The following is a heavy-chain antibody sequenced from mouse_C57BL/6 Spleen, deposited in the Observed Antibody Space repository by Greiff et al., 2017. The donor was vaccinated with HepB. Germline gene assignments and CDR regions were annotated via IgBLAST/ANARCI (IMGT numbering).Heavy chain of an antibody. CDR1: GFNIKDYY. D-gene: IGHD1-1*01. CDR3: TRRLLRYFDV. J-gene: IGHJ1*03. V-gene: IGHV14-1*01. CDR2: IDPEDGDT. Sequence: VQLQQSGAELVRPGASVKLSCTASGFNIKDYYMHWVNQRPEQGLEWIGRIDPEDGDTEYAPKFQGKATMTADTSSNTTYLQVSSLTSEDTAVYYGTRRLLRYFDVWGTGTTVTVSS.